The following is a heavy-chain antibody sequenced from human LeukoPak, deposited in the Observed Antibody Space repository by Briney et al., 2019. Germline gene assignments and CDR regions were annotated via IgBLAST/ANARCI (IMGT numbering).Heavy chain of an antibody. Sequence: PGGSLRLSCAASGFTFSDYYMSWIRQAPGKGLEWVSYISGSSSAIYYTDSVKGRLTISRDNAEKSVYLQMNGLRAEDTAVYYCATYSGYDRIFDHWGQGTLVTVSS. J-gene: IGHJ4*02. CDR2: ISGSSSAI. CDR3: ATYSGYDRIFDH. CDR1: GFTFSDYY. V-gene: IGHV3-11*04. D-gene: IGHD5-12*01.